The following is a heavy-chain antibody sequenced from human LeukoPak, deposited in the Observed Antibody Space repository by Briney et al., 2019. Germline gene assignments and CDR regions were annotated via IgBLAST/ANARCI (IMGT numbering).Heavy chain of an antibody. J-gene: IGHJ4*02. CDR1: GYSFATYW. D-gene: IGHD3-10*01. V-gene: IGHV5-51*01. Sequence: GESLKISCKGSGYSFATYWIAWVRQMPGKGLEWMGIIYPGDSDTRYSPSFQGQVTISADKSISTAYLQWSSLTASDTAIYYCARSNYGSGSYKDYWGQGTLVTVSS. CDR3: ARSNYGSGSYKDY. CDR2: IYPGDSDT.